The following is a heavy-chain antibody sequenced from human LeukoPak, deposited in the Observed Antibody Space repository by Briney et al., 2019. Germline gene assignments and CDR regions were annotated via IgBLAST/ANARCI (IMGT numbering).Heavy chain of an antibody. V-gene: IGHV4-4*07. CDR3: ARDNEVAARSFDY. D-gene: IGHD6-6*01. J-gene: IGHJ4*02. Sequence: SETLSLTYTVSGGSISSYYWSWVRQPAGKGLEWIGRIYTSGSNNYNPSLKSRVTMSVDTSKNQFSLKVSSVTAADTAVYYYARDNEVAARSFDYWGQGTLVTVSS. CDR2: IYTSGSN. CDR1: GGSISSYY.